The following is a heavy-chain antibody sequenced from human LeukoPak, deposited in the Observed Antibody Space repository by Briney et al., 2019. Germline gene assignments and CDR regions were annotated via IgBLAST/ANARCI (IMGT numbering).Heavy chain of an antibody. Sequence: SVRVSCKASGGTFSSYAISWVRQAPGQGLEWMGGIIPIFGTANYAQKFQGRVTITTDESTSTAYMELNSLRSEDTAVYYCARGGKGYSYEYYFDYWGQGTLVTVSS. D-gene: IGHD5-18*01. CDR3: ARGGKGYSYEYYFDY. CDR1: GGTFSSYA. CDR2: IIPIFGTA. J-gene: IGHJ4*02. V-gene: IGHV1-69*05.